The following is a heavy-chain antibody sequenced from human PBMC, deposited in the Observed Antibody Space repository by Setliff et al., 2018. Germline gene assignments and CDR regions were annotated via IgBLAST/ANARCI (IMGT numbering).Heavy chain of an antibody. Sequence: PSEPLSLTCTVSGDSISSGSHYWGWIRQPPGKGLEWIGRIHYRGTTYSNVSLASRLTISVDTSKNQFSLRLTSVTAADTAVYYCARTGTYRYFDSWGQGTRVTVSS. D-gene: IGHD1-1*01. CDR3: ARTGTYRYFDS. V-gene: IGHV4-39*01. J-gene: IGHJ4*02. CDR2: IHYRGTT. CDR1: GDSISSGSHY.